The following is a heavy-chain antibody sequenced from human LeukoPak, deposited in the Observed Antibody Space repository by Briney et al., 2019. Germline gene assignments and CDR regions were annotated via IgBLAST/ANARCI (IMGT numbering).Heavy chain of an antibody. CDR1: GGSISSYY. CDR2: IYYSGST. J-gene: IGHJ6*02. CDR3: ARVVPAAIPGYYYYYGMDV. V-gene: IGHV4-59*08. D-gene: IGHD2-2*01. Sequence: SETLSLTCTVSGGSISSYYWSWIRQPPGKGLEWIGYIYYSGSTNYNPSLKSRVTISVDTSKNQFSLKLSSVTAADTAVYYCARVVPAAIPGYYYYYGMDVWGQGTTVTVSS.